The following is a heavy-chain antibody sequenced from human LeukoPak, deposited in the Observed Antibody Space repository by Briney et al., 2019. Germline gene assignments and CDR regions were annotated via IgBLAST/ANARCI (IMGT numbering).Heavy chain of an antibody. V-gene: IGHV3-21*01. CDR3: ASIAARAYYYYMDV. J-gene: IGHJ6*03. CDR2: IITISGYI. Sequence: GGSLRLSCAASGFTFSSYSMNWVRHAPAQGRGWVASIITISGYIYYTDLVKGRFSISRDNAKNSLYLQMNSLRAEDTAVYYCASIAARAYYYYMDVWGKGTTVTVSS. D-gene: IGHD6-6*01. CDR1: GFTFSSYS.